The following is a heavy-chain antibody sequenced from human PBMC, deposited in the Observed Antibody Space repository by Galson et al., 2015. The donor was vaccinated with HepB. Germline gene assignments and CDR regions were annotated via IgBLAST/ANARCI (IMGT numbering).Heavy chain of an antibody. Sequence: SLRLSCAASGFTFSGSAMHWVRQASGKGLEWVGRIRSKANSYATAYAASVKGRFTISRDDSKNTAYLQMNSLKTEDTAVYYCTRPGYSYGYLVYNYWGQGTLVTVSS. CDR3: TRPGYSYGYLVYNY. J-gene: IGHJ4*02. V-gene: IGHV3-73*01. CDR2: IRSKANSYAT. D-gene: IGHD5-18*01. CDR1: GFTFSGSA.